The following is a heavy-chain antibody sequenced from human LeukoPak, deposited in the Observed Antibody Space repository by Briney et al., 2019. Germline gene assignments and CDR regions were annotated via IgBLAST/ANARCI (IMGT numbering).Heavy chain of an antibody. D-gene: IGHD1-26*01. V-gene: IGHV3-11*01. CDR1: GFTFSDYY. Sequence: PGGSLRLSCAASGFTFSDYYMSWIRQAPGKGLEWVSYISSGGSTIYYADSVKGRFTISRDNAKNSLYLQMNSLRAEDTAVYYCARDGELEWELLDYWGQGTLVTVSS. CDR3: ARDGELEWELLDY. J-gene: IGHJ4*02. CDR2: ISSGGSTI.